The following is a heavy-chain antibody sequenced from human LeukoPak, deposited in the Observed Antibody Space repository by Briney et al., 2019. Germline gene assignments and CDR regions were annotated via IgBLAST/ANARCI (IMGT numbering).Heavy chain of an antibody. V-gene: IGHV3-7*01. Sequence: PGGSLRLSCAASGFTFSSYWMSWVRQAPGKGLEWVANIKGDESAKYYVDSVKGRFTISRDNAYNLLYLQMNSLRAEDTAVYYCARDRIAAAGTDYDYWGQGALVTVSS. CDR1: GFTFSSYW. D-gene: IGHD6-13*01. CDR2: IKGDESAK. CDR3: ARDRIAAAGTDYDY. J-gene: IGHJ4*02.